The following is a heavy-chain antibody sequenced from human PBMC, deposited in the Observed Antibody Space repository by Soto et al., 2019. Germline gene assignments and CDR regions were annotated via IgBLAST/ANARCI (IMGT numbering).Heavy chain of an antibody. CDR1: GFTFSSYW. J-gene: IGHJ4*02. D-gene: IGHD1-26*01. CDR2: INSDGSDT. Sequence: GGSLRLSCAASGFTFSSYWMHWVRQAPGKGLVWVSHINSDGSDTTYADSVKGRFTISRDNAKNTVYLQMNSLRAEDTAVYYCVRDDIGVGIDYWGLGTLVTVS. V-gene: IGHV3-74*03. CDR3: VRDDIGVGIDY.